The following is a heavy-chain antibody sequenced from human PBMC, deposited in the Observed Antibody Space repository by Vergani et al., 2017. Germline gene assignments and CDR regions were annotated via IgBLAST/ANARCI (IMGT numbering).Heavy chain of an antibody. D-gene: IGHD2-21*02. Sequence: QMQLQESGPGLVKPSETLSLSCTVSGDSISTSSYAWGWIRQPPGKTLEWIGTVFYGGRTSYNPSLKSRVTLSLDTSKKQISLHLTSVTAADTAVYYCARNPYCGGDCYSDAFDIWGQGTMVTVSS. J-gene: IGHJ3*02. CDR1: GDSISTSSYA. CDR3: ARNPYCGGDCYSDAFDI. V-gene: IGHV4-39*01. CDR2: VFYGGRT.